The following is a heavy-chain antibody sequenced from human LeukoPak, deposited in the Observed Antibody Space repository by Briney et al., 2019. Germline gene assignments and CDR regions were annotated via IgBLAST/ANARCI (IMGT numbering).Heavy chain of an antibody. CDR2: ISGSGSYR. Sequence: TGGSLRLSCAASGFTFSSYIMNWVRQAPGKGLEWVSSISGSGSYRYYADSVQGRFTISRDNAKNSLYLQMNSLRAEDTAVYFCAREPDMDVWGKGTTVTIPS. J-gene: IGHJ6*03. V-gene: IGHV3-21*01. CDR1: GFTFSSYI. CDR3: AREPDMDV.